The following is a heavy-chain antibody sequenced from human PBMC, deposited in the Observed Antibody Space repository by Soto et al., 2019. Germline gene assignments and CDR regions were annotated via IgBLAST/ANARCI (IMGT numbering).Heavy chain of an antibody. CDR1: GFTFNNYA. D-gene: IGHD3-10*01. CDR2: ITDSGDDT. J-gene: IGHJ4*02. Sequence: EVQLLESGGGLVQPGGSLRLSCAASGFTFNNYAMGWVRQAPGKGLEWVSAITDSGDDTYYIDSVKGRFTISRDNSKSTLYLQMNSLRAEDTAIYYCAKGRGGSGSLTPRVDFWGQGTLVTVSS. CDR3: AKGRGGSGSLTPRVDF. V-gene: IGHV3-23*01.